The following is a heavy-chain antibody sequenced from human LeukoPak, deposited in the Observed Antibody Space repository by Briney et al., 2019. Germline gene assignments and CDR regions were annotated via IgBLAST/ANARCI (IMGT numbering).Heavy chain of an antibody. CDR2: FDPEDGET. J-gene: IGHJ6*02. Sequence: ASVKVSCKVSGYTLTELSMHWVRQAPGKGLEWMGGFDPEDGETIYAQKLQGRVTMTTDTSTSTAYMELRSLRSDDTAVYYCARTGYSSGLPPPTYYYYGTDVWGQGTTVTVSS. CDR1: GYTLTELS. V-gene: IGHV1-24*01. D-gene: IGHD6-19*01. CDR3: ARTGYSSGLPPPTYYYYGTDV.